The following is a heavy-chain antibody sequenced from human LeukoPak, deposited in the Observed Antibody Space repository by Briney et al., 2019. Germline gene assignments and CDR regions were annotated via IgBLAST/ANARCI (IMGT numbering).Heavy chain of an antibody. CDR3: ARDRGAYYDFWSGYYSPGWFDH. V-gene: IGHV1-8*03. CDR1: GYTFTSYD. D-gene: IGHD3-3*01. CDR2: MNANSGNT. Sequence: ASVKVSCKASGYTFTSYDINWVRQAPGQGLERMGWMNANSGNTGYAQKLQGRVTITRNTSISTAYMELSSLRSEDTAVYYCARDRGAYYDFWSGYYSPGWFDHWGQGTLVTVSS. J-gene: IGHJ5*02.